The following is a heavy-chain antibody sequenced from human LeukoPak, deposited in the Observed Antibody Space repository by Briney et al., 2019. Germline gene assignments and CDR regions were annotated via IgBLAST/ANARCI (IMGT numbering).Heavy chain of an antibody. Sequence: GGPLRLSCAASGFTVSTYYMTWVRQAPGKGLECVSVIYSGGSTYYADSVKGRFTVSRDNSKNTLYLQMNRLRAEDTAMYYCARGLGYCTSTTCLLPFDYWGQGTLVTVSS. J-gene: IGHJ4*02. D-gene: IGHD2-2*01. CDR1: GFTVSTYY. V-gene: IGHV3-53*01. CDR3: ARGLGYCTSTTCLLPFDY. CDR2: IYSGGST.